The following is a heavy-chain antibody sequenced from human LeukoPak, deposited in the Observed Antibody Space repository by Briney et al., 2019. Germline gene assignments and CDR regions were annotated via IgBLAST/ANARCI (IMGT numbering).Heavy chain of an antibody. D-gene: IGHD3/OR15-3a*01. Sequence: GGSQRLSCAASGFTFSSYWMSWVRQAPGKGLEWVANIKQDGSEKYYVDSVKGRFTISRDNAKNSLYLQMNSLRADDTAVYYCARGWTSDAFDIWGQGTMVTVSS. V-gene: IGHV3-7*01. CDR3: ARGWTSDAFDI. CDR1: GFTFSSYW. J-gene: IGHJ3*02. CDR2: IKQDGSEK.